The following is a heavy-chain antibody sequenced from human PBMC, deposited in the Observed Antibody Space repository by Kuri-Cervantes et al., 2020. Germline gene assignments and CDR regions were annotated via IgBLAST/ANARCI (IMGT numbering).Heavy chain of an antibody. D-gene: IGHD5-18*01. V-gene: IGHV1-46*01. CDR3: AKRGYSYGELDY. J-gene: IGHJ4*02. Sequence: ASVKVSCKASGYTFTNFYMHWVRQAPGQGLEWMGIINPSGGTTSYAQKFQGRVTMSRDTSTSTFYMELSTLRSEDTAVYYCAKRGYSYGELDYWGQGTLVTVSS. CDR2: INPSGGTT. CDR1: GYTFTNFY.